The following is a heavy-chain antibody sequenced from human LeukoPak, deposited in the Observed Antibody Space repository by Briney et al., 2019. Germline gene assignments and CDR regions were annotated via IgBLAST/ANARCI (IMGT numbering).Heavy chain of an antibody. V-gene: IGHV3-9*01. D-gene: IGHD3-16*01. Sequence: PGRSLRLSCAASGFTFDGYAMHWVRQAPGKGLEWVSGISWNSGRIGYADSVKGRFTISRDNAKNSLYLQMNSLRVEDTALYYCAKDFYRLGEFDAFDNWGQGTMVTVSS. J-gene: IGHJ3*02. CDR3: AKDFYRLGEFDAFDN. CDR2: ISWNSGRI. CDR1: GFTFDGYA.